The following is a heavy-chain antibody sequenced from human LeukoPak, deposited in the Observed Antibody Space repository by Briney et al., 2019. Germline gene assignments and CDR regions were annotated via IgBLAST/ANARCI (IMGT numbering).Heavy chain of an antibody. Sequence: GGSLRLSCAASGFTVSSNYMSWVRQAPGKGLEWVSVIYSGGSTYYADSVKGRFTISRDNSKNTLYLQMNSLRAEDTAVYYCARDRYYDSSGYFDPDAFDIRGQGTMVTVSS. CDR1: GFTVSSNY. J-gene: IGHJ3*02. V-gene: IGHV3-53*01. D-gene: IGHD3-22*01. CDR2: IYSGGST. CDR3: ARDRYYDSSGYFDPDAFDI.